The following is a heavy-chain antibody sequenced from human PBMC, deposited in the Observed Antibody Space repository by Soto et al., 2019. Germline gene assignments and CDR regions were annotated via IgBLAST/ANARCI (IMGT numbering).Heavy chain of an antibody. V-gene: IGHV3-23*01. J-gene: IGHJ6*02. CDR1: GFTFSSYA. CDR2: ISGGGGSA. D-gene: IGHD2-21*01. CDR3: VKQHQVIGTFYYGMDV. Sequence: PGGSLRLSCEASGFTFSSYAMTWVRQAPGKGLEWVSGISGGGGSAFYADSVQGRFTISRDNSRNTLYLQMNTLRAEDTAVYYCVKQHQVIGTFYYGMDVWGQGTTATVSS.